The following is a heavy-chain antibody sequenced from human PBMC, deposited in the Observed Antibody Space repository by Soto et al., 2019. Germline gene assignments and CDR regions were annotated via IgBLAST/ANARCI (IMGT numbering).Heavy chain of an antibody. D-gene: IGHD6-6*01. V-gene: IGHV3-21*01. J-gene: IGHJ5*02. CDR2: ISSSSSYI. Sequence: GGSLRLSCAASGFTFSSYSMNWVRQAPGKGLEWVSSISSSSSYIYYADSVKGRFTISRDNAKNSLYLQMNSLRAEDTAVYYCARDQSLRIAARPRGWFDPWGQGTLVTVSS. CDR3: ARDQSLRIAARPRGWFDP. CDR1: GFTFSSYS.